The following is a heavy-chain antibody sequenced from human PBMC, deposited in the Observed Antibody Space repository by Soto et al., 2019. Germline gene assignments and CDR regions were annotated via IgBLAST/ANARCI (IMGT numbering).Heavy chain of an antibody. J-gene: IGHJ6*04. CDR1: GGSFSGYY. CDR3: ARRRYLDV. V-gene: IGHV4-34*01. CDR2: INHSGST. Sequence: SETLSLTCAVYGGSFSGYYWSLIRQPPGKGLEWIGEINHSGSTNYNPSLKSRVTISVDTSKNQFSLKLSSVTAADTAVYYCARRRYLDVWGKGTTVTVSS. D-gene: IGHD3-9*01.